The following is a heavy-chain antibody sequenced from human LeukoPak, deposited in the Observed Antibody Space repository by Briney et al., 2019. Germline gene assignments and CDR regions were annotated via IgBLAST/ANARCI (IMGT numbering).Heavy chain of an antibody. CDR3: ARSRSGAYNGAVDS. Sequence: SSETLSLTCTVSGGSISSYYWSWIRQPPGKGLESIWYIYYSGSTNYNPSLERRVTISLDTSKNQFSLKQSSVTAADTAVYYCARSRSGAYNGAVDSWGQGALVTVSS. J-gene: IGHJ4*02. D-gene: IGHD2-15*01. CDR2: IYYSGST. CDR1: GGSISSYY. V-gene: IGHV4-59*08.